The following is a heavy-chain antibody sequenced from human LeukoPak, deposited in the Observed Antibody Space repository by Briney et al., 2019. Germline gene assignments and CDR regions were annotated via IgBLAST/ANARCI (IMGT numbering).Heavy chain of an antibody. CDR2: IYSDGNT. V-gene: IGHV3-53*01. J-gene: IGHJ4*02. D-gene: IGHD2-2*02. Sequence: GGSLRLSCAASGFTVSNNYMNWVRQAPGKGLEWVSTIYSDGNTYYADSVKGRFTISRDISKNTLYLQMNSLRAEDTAMYYCARLGFVVPAVIFDYWGQGTLVTVSS. CDR3: ARLGFVVPAVIFDY. CDR1: GFTVSNNY.